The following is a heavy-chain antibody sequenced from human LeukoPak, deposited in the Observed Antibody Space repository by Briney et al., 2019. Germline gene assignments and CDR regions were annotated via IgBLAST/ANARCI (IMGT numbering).Heavy chain of an antibody. Sequence: GGSLRLSCAASGFTFSSYWMSWVRQAPGKGLEWVANIKQDGSEKYYVDSVKGRFTISRDNAKNSLYLQMNSLRAEDTAVYYCARETPEGGYYFDYWGQGTLVTVSS. V-gene: IGHV3-7*01. CDR2: IKQDGSEK. CDR3: ARETPEGGYYFDY. D-gene: IGHD3-10*01. J-gene: IGHJ4*02. CDR1: GFTFSSYW.